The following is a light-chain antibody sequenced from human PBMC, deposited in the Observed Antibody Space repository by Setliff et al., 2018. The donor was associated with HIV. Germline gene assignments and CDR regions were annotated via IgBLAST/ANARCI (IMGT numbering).Light chain of an antibody. CDR2: GYN. CDR3: QSYDSRLSGYG. Sequence: QSVLTQPPSLSGAPGQRVTISCTGSSSNIGAGYDVHWYKQLPGTAPKLLIYGYNNRPSGVPDRFSGSKSGTSASLAITGLQAEDEADYYCQSYDSRLSGYGFGTGTKGTVL. CDR1: SSNIGAGYD. V-gene: IGLV1-40*01. J-gene: IGLJ1*01.